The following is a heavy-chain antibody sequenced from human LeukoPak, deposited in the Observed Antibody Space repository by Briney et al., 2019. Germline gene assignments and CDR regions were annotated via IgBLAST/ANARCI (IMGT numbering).Heavy chain of an antibody. CDR2: ISAYNGNT. V-gene: IGHV1-18*01. D-gene: IGHD3-22*01. J-gene: IGHJ3*02. Sequence: ASVKVSCKASGYTFTSYGISWVRQAPGQGLEWMGWISAYNGNTNYAQKLQGRVTMTTDTFTSTAYMELRSLRSDDTAVYYCARSDTMIVVVITPHAFDIWGQGTMVTVSS. CDR1: GYTFTSYG. CDR3: ARSDTMIVVVITPHAFDI.